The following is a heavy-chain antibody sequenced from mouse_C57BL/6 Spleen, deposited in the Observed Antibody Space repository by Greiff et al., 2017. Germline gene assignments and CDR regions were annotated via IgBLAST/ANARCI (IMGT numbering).Heavy chain of an antibody. V-gene: IGHV14-4*01. D-gene: IGHD2-5*01. CDR2: IDPENGDT. J-gene: IGHJ4*01. CDR1: GFNIKDDY. CDR3: TTHYYSNVYAMDY. Sequence: EVQLQQSGAELVRPGASVKLSCTASGFNIKDDYMHWVKQRPEQGLEWIGWIDPENGDTEYASKFQGKATITADTSSNTAYLQLSSLTSEDTAVYYCTTHYYSNVYAMDYWGQGTSVTVSS.